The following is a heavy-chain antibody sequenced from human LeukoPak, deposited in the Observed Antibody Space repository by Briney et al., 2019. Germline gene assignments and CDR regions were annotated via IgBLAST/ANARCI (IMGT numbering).Heavy chain of an antibody. CDR1: GYTFTSYG. D-gene: IGHD6-6*01. CDR3: ARETGGEYSSSSVGRNWFDP. J-gene: IGHJ5*02. V-gene: IGHV1-18*01. CDR2: ISAYNGNT. Sequence: GASVKVSCKASGYTFTSYGISWVRQAPGQGLEWMGWISAYNGNTNYAQKLQGRVTMTTDTSTSTAYMELRSLRSEDTAVYYCARETGGEYSSSSVGRNWFDPWGQGTLVTVCS.